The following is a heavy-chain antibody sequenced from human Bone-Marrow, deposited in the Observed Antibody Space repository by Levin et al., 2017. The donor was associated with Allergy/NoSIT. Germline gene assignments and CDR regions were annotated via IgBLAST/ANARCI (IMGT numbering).Heavy chain of an antibody. CDR2: TSWNDVRR. D-gene: IGHD6-13*01. V-gene: IGHV3-9*01. CDR1: GFTFDDYA. Sequence: LSLTCEVSGFTFDDYAMHWVRQAPGKGLEWVAGTSWNDVRRDYVDSVKGRFTISRDNDKNSLYLQMNSLKPEDTALYFCAKDISSEASSLDSWGQGTLVTVSS. CDR3: AKDISSEASSLDS. J-gene: IGHJ4*02.